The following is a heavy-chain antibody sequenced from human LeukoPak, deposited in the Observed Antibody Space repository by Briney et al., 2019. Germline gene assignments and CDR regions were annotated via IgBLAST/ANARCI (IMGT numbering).Heavy chain of an antibody. J-gene: IGHJ4*02. CDR3: AKGPRVAVAVYDY. CDR2: ISGSGGST. V-gene: IGHV3-23*01. D-gene: IGHD6-19*01. CDR1: GFTFSSYG. Sequence: GGSLRLSCAASGFTFSSYGMSWVRQAPGKGLEWVSAISGSGGSTYYADSVKGRFTISRDNSKNTLYLQMNSLRAEDTAVYYCAKGPRVAVAVYDYWGQGTLVTVSS.